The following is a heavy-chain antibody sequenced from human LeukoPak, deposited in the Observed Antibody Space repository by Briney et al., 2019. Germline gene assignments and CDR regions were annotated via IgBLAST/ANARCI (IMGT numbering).Heavy chain of an antibody. CDR1: GGTFSSYA. D-gene: IGHD1-26*01. CDR2: IIPIFGTA. V-gene: IGHV1-69*05. J-gene: IGHJ6*03. CDR3: ARASGSQDGYYYYYMDV. Sequence: SVTVSCKASGGTFSSYAISWVRQAPGQGLEWMGGIIPIFGTANYAQKFQGRVTITTDESTSTAYMELSSLRSGDTAVYYCARASGSQDGYYYYYMDVWGKGTTVTVSS.